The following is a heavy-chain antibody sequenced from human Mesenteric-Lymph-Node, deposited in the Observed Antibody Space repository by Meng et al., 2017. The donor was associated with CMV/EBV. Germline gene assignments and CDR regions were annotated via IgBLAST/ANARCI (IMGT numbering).Heavy chain of an antibody. CDR2: IKQDGSEK. CDR3: AREESLASDY. CDR1: GFTFSRSW. J-gene: IGHJ4*02. V-gene: IGHV3-7*01. Sequence: GGSLRLSCAASGFTFSRSWMSWVRQAPGKGLEWVANIKQDGSEKFYVDSVKGRFTISRDNAKNSLYLQMNSLRAEDTAVYYCAREESLASDYWGQGTLVTVSS.